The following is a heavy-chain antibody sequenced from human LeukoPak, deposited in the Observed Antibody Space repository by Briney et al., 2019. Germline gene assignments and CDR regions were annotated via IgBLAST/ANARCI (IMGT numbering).Heavy chain of an antibody. Sequence: KSSETLSLTCTVSGGSISSGGYYWSWIRQHPGKGLEWIGYIYYSGSTYYNPSLKSRVTISVDTSKNQFSLKLSSVTAADTAVYYCATEYYSSTSCYFDYWGQGTLVTVSS. CDR1: GGSISSGGYY. CDR2: IYYSGST. D-gene: IGHD2-2*01. J-gene: IGHJ4*02. CDR3: ATEYYSSTSCYFDY. V-gene: IGHV4-31*03.